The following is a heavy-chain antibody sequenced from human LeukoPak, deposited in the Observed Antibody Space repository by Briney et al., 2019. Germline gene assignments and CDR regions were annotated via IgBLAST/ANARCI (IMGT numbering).Heavy chain of an antibody. CDR1: GFTFSTYA. J-gene: IGHJ4*02. D-gene: IGHD3-3*01. V-gene: IGHV3-23*01. CDR3: ATGIGTLWSGYYHDY. Sequence: GGSLRVSCAASGFTFSTYAMSWVRQAPGKGLEWVSTISDRGGSTYYADSVKGRFTISKDNSKNTLFLQMNSLRADDTAVYYCATGIGTLWSGYYHDYWGQGTLVTVSS. CDR2: ISDRGGST.